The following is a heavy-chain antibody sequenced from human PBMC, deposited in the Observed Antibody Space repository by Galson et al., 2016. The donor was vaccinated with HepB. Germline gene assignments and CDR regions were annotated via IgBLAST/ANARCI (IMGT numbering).Heavy chain of an antibody. CDR2: ISAYNGNT. CDR1: NYTFTSYG. D-gene: IGHD2-2*01. J-gene: IGHJ4*02. V-gene: IGHV1-18*04. CDR3: ARSIWSSIDY. Sequence: SVKVSCKASNYTFTSYGISWVRQAPGQGLEWMGWISAYNGNTSYAQKLQGRAALTTDTSASTAYMELRSLRSDDTAVYYCARSIWSSIDYWGQGTLVTVSS.